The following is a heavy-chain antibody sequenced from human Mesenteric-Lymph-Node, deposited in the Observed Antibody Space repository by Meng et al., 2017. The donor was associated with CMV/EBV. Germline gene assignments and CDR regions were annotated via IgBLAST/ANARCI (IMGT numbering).Heavy chain of an antibody. D-gene: IGHD1-1*01. V-gene: IGHV3-7*01. CDR2: LNGDGSAT. J-gene: IGHJ4*02. CDR3: VRDAGYLKHDY. Sequence: GESPKIPCAASGFTLSDYWMTWVRQAPGKGLEWVGFLNGDGSATYYADSVKGRFIISRDNAQNSLYLQMNGLRADDTAVYYCVRDAGYLKHDYWGQGTLVTVSS. CDR1: GFTLSDYW.